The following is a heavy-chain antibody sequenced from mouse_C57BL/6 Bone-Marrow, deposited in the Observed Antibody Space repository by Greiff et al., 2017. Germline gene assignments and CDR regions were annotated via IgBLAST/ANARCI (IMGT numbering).Heavy chain of an antibody. V-gene: IGHV1-69*01. D-gene: IGHD2-1*01. CDR3: ARGGNSMVTTKGFAY. J-gene: IGHJ3*01. CDR1: GYTFTSYW. CDR2: IGPSDSYT. Sequence: QVQLQQPGAELVMPGASVKLSCKASGYTFTSYWMHWVQQRPGQGLEWIGEIGPSDSYTNYTQKFKGQSTLTVDKSSSTAYMQLSSLTSEDSAVYYCARGGNSMVTTKGFAYWGQGTLVTVSA.